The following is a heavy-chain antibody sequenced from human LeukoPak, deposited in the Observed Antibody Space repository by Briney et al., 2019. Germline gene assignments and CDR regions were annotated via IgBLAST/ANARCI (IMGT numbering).Heavy chain of an antibody. CDR3: AKDCGSPRKCYFDY. D-gene: IGHD1-26*01. Sequence: GGSLRLSCAASGFTFSSYGMHCVRQAPGKGLEWVAVISYDGSNEYYADSVKGRFTISRDNSKNTLYLQMNSLRAEDTAVYYCAKDCGSPRKCYFDYWGQGTLVTVSS. V-gene: IGHV3-30*18. CDR2: ISYDGSNE. CDR1: GFTFSSYG. J-gene: IGHJ4*02.